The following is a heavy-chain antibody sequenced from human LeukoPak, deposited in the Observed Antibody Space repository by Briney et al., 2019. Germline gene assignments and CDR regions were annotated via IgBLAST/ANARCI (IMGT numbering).Heavy chain of an antibody. D-gene: IGHD3-3*01. J-gene: IGHJ6*02. CDR3: ARKYYDFWSGYSLLDYYGMDV. V-gene: IGHV1-18*03. CDR1: GYTFTSYG. CDR2: ISAYNGNT. Sequence: ASVKVSCKASGYTFTSYGISWVRQAPGQGLEWMGWISAYNGNTNYAQKLQGRVTMTTDTSTSTAYMELRSLRSDDMAVYYCARKYYDFWSGYSLLDYYGMDVWGQGTTVTVSS.